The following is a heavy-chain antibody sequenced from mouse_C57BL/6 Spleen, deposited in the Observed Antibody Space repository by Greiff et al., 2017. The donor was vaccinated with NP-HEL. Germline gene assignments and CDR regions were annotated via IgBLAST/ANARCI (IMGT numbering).Heavy chain of an antibody. CDR3: ERSGYGNPWFAY. D-gene: IGHD2-1*01. J-gene: IGHJ3*01. Sequence: QVQLQQSGPELVKPGASVKISCKASGYAFSSSWMNWVKQRPGKGLEWIGRIYPGDGDTNYNGKFKGKATLTADKSSSTAYMQLSSLTSEDSAVYFCERSGYGNPWFAYWGKGTLVTVSA. CDR2: IYPGDGDT. CDR1: GYAFSSSW. V-gene: IGHV1-82*01.